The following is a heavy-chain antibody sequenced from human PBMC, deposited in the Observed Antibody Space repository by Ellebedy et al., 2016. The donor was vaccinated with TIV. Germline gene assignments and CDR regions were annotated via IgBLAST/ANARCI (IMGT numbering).Heavy chain of an antibody. CDR2: ISYSGST. V-gene: IGHV4-31*03. CDR3: ARPVGAAGLEVFDL. Sequence: MPSETLSLTCSVSGSSISSGGYYWTWIRQHPGKGWEWIGYISYSGSTHDNPSLKSRVSIPVDTSKNQFTLQLSSVRAADTAIYYCARPVGAAGLEVFDLWGQGRMVTVSS. CDR1: GSSISSGGYY. J-gene: IGHJ3*01. D-gene: IGHD6-25*01.